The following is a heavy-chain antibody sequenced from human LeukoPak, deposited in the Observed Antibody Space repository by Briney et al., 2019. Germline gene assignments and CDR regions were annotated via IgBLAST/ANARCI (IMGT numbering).Heavy chain of an antibody. Sequence: GGSLRLSCAASGFTFSSYAMSWVRQAPGKGLEWVSAISGSGGSTYYADSVKGRFTISRDNSKNTLYLQMNSLRAEDTAVYYCAKTNKDIVVVPAARYYYYYMDVWGKGTTVTVSS. J-gene: IGHJ6*03. CDR1: GFTFSSYA. CDR2: ISGSGGST. CDR3: AKTNKDIVVVPAARYYYYYMDV. V-gene: IGHV3-23*01. D-gene: IGHD2-2*01.